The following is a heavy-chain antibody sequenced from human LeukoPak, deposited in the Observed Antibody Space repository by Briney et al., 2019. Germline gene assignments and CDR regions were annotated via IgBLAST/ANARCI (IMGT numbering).Heavy chain of an antibody. V-gene: IGHV4-59*01. CDR3: ARAFHDYGDFPFDY. Sequence: SETLSLTCTVSGGSISSYYWSWIRQPPGKGLEWIGYIYYSGSTNYNPSLKSRVTISVDTSKNQFSLKLSSVTAADTAVYYCARAFHDYGDFPFDYWGQGTLVTVSS. CDR2: IYYSGST. J-gene: IGHJ4*02. CDR1: GGSISSYY. D-gene: IGHD4-17*01.